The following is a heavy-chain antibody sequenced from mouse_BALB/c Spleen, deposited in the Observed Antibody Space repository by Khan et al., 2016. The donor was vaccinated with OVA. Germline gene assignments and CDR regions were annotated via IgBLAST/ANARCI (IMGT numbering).Heavy chain of an antibody. D-gene: IGHD3-1*01. J-gene: IGHJ3*01. CDR2: INPSNGGT. CDR3: TRGGYGGFAY. CDR1: GYTFTSYY. Sequence: QVQLQQSGAELVKPGASVKLSCKASGYTFTSYYMYWVKQRPGQGLEWIGAINPSNGGTNFNEKFKSKATLTVDKSSSTAYMQLSSLTSEDSAVYYGTRGGYGGFAYWGQGTLVTVSA. V-gene: IGHV1S81*02.